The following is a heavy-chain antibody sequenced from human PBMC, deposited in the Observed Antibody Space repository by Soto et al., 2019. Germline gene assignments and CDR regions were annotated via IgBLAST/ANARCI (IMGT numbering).Heavy chain of an antibody. CDR2: ISSSSSTI. CDR3: AILWFGELFDY. Sequence: GGSLRLSCAASGFTFSSYSMNWVRQAPGKGLEWVSYISSSSSTIYYADSVKGRFTISRDNAKNSLYLQMNSLRAEDTAVYYCAILWFGELFDYWGQGTLVTVSS. V-gene: IGHV3-48*01. CDR1: GFTFSSYS. J-gene: IGHJ4*02. D-gene: IGHD3-10*01.